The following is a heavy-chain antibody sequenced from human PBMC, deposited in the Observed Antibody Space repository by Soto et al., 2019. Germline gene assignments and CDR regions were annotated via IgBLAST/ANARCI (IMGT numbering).Heavy chain of an antibody. CDR2: IVVGSGNT. CDR1: GFTFSHSA. J-gene: IGHJ3*02. V-gene: IGHV1-58*02. Sequence: ASVKVSCKASGFTFSHSAMQWVRQARGQSLEWIGWIVVGSGNTNYAQKFQERVTISWDVSTNTAYMELSSLRSEDTAVYYCARGGSYYEDVIHGAFDIWGQGTMVTV. D-gene: IGHD1-26*01. CDR3: ARGGSYYEDVIHGAFDI.